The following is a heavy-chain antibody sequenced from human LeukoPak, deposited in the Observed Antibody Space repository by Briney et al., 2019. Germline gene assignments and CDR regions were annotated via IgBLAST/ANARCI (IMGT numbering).Heavy chain of an antibody. CDR2: ISSSSDDI. CDR3: ARDVSGYCSGGSCYWTGFDY. Sequence: GGSLRLSCAASGFTFSSYTMNWVRQAPGKGLEWVSSISSSSDDIYYADSVKGRFTISRDNAKNSLFLQVNSLRAEDTAVYYCARDVSGYCSGGSCYWTGFDYWGQGTLVTVSS. D-gene: IGHD2-15*01. CDR1: GFTFSSYT. V-gene: IGHV3-21*01. J-gene: IGHJ4*02.